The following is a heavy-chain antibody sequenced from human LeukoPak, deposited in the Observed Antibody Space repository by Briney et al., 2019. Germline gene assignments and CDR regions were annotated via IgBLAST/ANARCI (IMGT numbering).Heavy chain of an antibody. V-gene: IGHV3-48*01. CDR3: ARGSTYYDSSGQVPFDY. Sequence: GGSLRLSCAASGFTFSSYSMNWVRQAPGKGLEWGSYISGSSSTIYYADSVKGRFTISRDNGKSTLYLQMNSLRAEDTAVYYCARGSTYYDSSGQVPFDYWGQGTLVTVSS. D-gene: IGHD3-22*01. CDR2: ISGSSSTI. CDR1: GFTFSSYS. J-gene: IGHJ4*02.